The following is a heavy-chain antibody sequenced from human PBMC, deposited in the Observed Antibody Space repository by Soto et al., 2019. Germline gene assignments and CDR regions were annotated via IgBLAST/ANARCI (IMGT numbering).Heavy chain of an antibody. CDR3: AVRGYSYGASDY. J-gene: IGHJ4*02. CDR1: GYTFTNFG. V-gene: IGHV1-18*01. D-gene: IGHD5-18*01. Sequence: ASVKVSCTASGYTFTNFGISWVRQAPGQGLEWMGWISAYNGNTNYAQNFQGRVTMTTDTSTSTAYMELRSLRSDDTAVYYCAVRGYSYGASDYWGQGTLVTVSS. CDR2: ISAYNGNT.